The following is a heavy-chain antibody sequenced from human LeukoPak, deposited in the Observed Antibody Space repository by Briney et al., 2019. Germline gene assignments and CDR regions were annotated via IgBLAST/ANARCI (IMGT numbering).Heavy chain of an antibody. J-gene: IGHJ6*02. D-gene: IGHD3-3*01. V-gene: IGHV1-2*04. CDR3: VRGGDFWSGYYPYYYYYGMDV. CDR2: INPNSGGT. CDR1: GYTFTGYY. Sequence: ASVKVSCKASGYTFTGYYMRWVRQAPGQGLEWMGWINPNSGGTNYAQKFQGWVTMTRDTSISTAYMELSRLRSDDTAVYYCVRGGDFWSGYYPYYYYYGMDVWGQGTTVTVSS.